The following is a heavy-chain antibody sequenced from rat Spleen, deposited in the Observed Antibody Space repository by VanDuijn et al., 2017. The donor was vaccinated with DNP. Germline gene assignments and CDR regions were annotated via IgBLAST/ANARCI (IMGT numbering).Heavy chain of an antibody. D-gene: IGHD4-3*01. Sequence: EVQLEESGGGLVQPGRSLKLSCAASGFTFSNYDMAWVRQAPTKGLEWVAYIGSDGYAPYYADSVKGRFTISRDNAKSTLYLQMNSLRSEDMATYYCVRWNSGHFDYWGQGVMVTVSS. V-gene: IGHV5-22*01. CDR1: GFTFSNYD. CDR2: IGSDGYAP. CDR3: VRWNSGHFDY. J-gene: IGHJ2*01.